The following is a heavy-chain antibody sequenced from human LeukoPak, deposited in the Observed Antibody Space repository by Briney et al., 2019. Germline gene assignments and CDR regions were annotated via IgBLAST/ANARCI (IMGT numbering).Heavy chain of an antibody. Sequence: ETLSLTCTVSGYSISSGYYWGWIRQPPGKGLECVANIKQDGSEKYYVGSVKGRFTISRDNAKNSLYLQMNSLRAEDTALYYCARARSGLAAAGTIGAFDIWGQGTMVTVSS. D-gene: IGHD6-13*01. CDR2: IKQDGSEK. J-gene: IGHJ3*02. CDR3: ARARSGLAAAGTIGAFDI. V-gene: IGHV3-7*03. CDR1: GYSISSGYY.